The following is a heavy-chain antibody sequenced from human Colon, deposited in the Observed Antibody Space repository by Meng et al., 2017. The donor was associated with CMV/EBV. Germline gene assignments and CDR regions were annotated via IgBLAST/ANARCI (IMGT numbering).Heavy chain of an antibody. D-gene: IGHD2-2*01. CDR2: IYWDDDK. V-gene: IGHV2-5*02. J-gene: IGHJ4*02. Sequence: QITLKEPGPTLVKPTHTLTLTCTFSGFSLNTYEVGVGWFRQPPGKAPEWLALIYWDDDKRYRSSLGNRLTLTHDASKNQVVLTMTDMDPVDTATYYCAHKSLPAAFFDYWSQGTLVTVSS. CDR1: GFSLNTYEVG. CDR3: AHKSLPAAFFDY.